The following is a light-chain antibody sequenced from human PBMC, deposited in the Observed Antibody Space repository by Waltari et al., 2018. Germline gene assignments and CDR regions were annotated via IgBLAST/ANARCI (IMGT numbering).Light chain of an antibody. CDR3: QQYGTLIT. CDR2: GAS. Sequence: EIVLTQSPGTLSLSPGERATLSCRASQSVSSIYLAWYQQKPGQAPRLLIYGASSRATGIPDRVSGSGSGTDFTLTISRLEPEDFAVYYCQQYGTLITFGQGTRLEIK. J-gene: IGKJ5*01. CDR1: QSVSSIY. V-gene: IGKV3-20*01.